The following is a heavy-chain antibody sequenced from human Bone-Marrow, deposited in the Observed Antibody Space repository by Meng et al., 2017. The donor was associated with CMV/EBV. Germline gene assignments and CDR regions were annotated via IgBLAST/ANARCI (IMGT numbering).Heavy chain of an antibody. CDR2: ISSGRKYI. CDR1: GFTFPSFT. Sequence: GESLKISCAASGFTFPSFTMSWVRQAPGKGLEWVSLISSGRKYILYADSVRGRLTISRDDAENSVHLQMNSLRAEDTGIYFCARDDYTWSRDYWGQGTLVTVSS. CDR3: ARDDYTWSRDY. V-gene: IGHV3-21*06. D-gene: IGHD4-11*01. J-gene: IGHJ4*02.